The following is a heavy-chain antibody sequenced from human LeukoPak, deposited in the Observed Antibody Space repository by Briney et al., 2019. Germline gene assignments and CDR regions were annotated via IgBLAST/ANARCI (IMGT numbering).Heavy chain of an antibody. CDR2: IWYDGSNN. D-gene: IGHD4-17*01. CDR1: GMTFSSFG. CDR3: ARGAYGGNDAFDI. V-gene: IGHV3-33*08. J-gene: IGHJ3*02. Sequence: GRSLRLSCAASGMTFSSFGMHWVRQAPGKGLEWVAFIWYDGSNNYYADSVKGRFTISRDNSKNTLYLQMNSLRAEDTAVYYCARGAYGGNDAFDIWGQGTMVTVSS.